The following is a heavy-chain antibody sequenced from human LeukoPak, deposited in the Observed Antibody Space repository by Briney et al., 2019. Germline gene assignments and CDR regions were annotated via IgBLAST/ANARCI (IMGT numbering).Heavy chain of an antibody. CDR3: ARGPGDFDASDI. Sequence: GGSLRLSCTSSGFTFSSYWMSWVRQAPGKGPEWVAHIKENGNEQYYADSVKGRFTISRDNAKKSLCLQMNSLRAEDTALYYCARGPGDFDASDIWGQGTMVTVPS. V-gene: IGHV3-7*01. CDR2: IKENGNEQ. CDR1: GFTFSSYW. D-gene: IGHD1-14*01. J-gene: IGHJ3*02.